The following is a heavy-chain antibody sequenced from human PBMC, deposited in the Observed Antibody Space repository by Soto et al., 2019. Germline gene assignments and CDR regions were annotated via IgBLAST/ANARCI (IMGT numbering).Heavy chain of an antibody. D-gene: IGHD5-12*01. CDR2: IYWDDDK. J-gene: IGHJ4*02. V-gene: IGHV2-5*02. CDR1: GFSLSTSGVG. Sequence: QITLKESGPTLVKPTQTLTLTCTFSGFSLSTSGVGVGWIRQPPGKALEWLALIYWDDDKRYSPSLKSRLTIPKDTPQNPAVPTMTNMDPVDTATYYCAHKGDGYRGFKYWGQGTLVTVSS. CDR3: AHKGDGYRGFKY.